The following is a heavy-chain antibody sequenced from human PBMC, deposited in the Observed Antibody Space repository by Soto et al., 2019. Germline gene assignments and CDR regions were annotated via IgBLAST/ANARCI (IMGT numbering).Heavy chain of an antibody. J-gene: IGHJ5*02. V-gene: IGHV1-69*01. CDR2: IIPLFGTT. CDR3: AREVSRIRPIGDSMDQRTRFDP. CDR1: GGSFSTYA. D-gene: IGHD2-21*02. Sequence: QVQLVQSGAEVRKPGSSVKVSCKASGGSFSTYAFSWVRQAPGQGLEWMGGIIPLFGTTNYAQNFQGRVTITADESTDTGYLELRSLESEDTAVYYCAREVSRIRPIGDSMDQRTRFDPWGQGTLVTVSS.